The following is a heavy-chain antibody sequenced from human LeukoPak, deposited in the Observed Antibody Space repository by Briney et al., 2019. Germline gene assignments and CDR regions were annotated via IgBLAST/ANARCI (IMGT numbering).Heavy chain of an antibody. CDR2: ISYDGSNK. V-gene: IGHV3-30-3*01. CDR3: ARFHEDYYDSSGYYYFDY. J-gene: IGHJ4*02. D-gene: IGHD3-22*01. CDR1: GFTFSSYA. Sequence: GGSLRLSCAASGFTFSSYAMHGVRQAPGKGLEWVAVISYDGSNKYYADSVKGRFTISRDNSKNTLYLQMNSLRAEDTAVYYCARFHEDYYDSSGYYYFDYWGQGTLVTVSS.